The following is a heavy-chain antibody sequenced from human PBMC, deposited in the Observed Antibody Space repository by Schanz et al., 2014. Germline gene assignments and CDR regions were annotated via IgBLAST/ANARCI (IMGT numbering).Heavy chain of an antibody. CDR3: STSGEDLEPTPNY. CDR2: FERVDSEP. J-gene: IGHJ4*02. D-gene: IGHD1-26*01. V-gene: IGHV1-24*01. Sequence: QVHLVQSGAEVKEPGASVKVSCKVSGYSLIHLTSYWVRQAHGKGLEWLGGFERVDSEPIYAPRFQGRVTMTKDSSTDTAYLEVTGLRSEDTAIYFCSTSGEDLEPTPNYWGQGTRITVSS. CDR1: GYSLIHLT.